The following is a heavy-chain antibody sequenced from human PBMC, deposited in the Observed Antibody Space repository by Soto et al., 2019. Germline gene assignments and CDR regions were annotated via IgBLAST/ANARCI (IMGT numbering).Heavy chain of an antibody. CDR1: GYTLAELS. J-gene: IGHJ3*02. CDR3: ATRTQTLRYCSGGSCYLGSAFDI. Sequence: ASVEVSCKVSGYTLAELSMHWVRQAPGKGLEWMGSFDPEDGETIYAQKFQGRVTMTEDTSTDTAYMELSSLRSEDTAVYYCATRTQTLRYCSGGSCYLGSAFDIWGQGTMVTVSS. D-gene: IGHD2-15*01. V-gene: IGHV1-24*01. CDR2: FDPEDGET.